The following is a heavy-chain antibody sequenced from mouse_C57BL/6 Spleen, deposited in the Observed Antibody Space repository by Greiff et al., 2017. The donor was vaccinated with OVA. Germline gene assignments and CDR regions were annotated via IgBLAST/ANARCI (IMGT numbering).Heavy chain of an antibody. Sequence: QVQLQQPGAELVKPGASVKLSCKASGYTFTSYWMHWVKQRPGRGLEWIGRIYPNSGGTKYNEKFKSKATLTVDKPSSTAYMQRSSLTSEDSAVYDCARYYGSSPGFAYWGQGTLVTVSA. CDR3: ARYYGSSPGFAY. J-gene: IGHJ3*01. V-gene: IGHV1-72*01. CDR1: GYTFTSYW. CDR2: IYPNSGGT. D-gene: IGHD1-1*01.